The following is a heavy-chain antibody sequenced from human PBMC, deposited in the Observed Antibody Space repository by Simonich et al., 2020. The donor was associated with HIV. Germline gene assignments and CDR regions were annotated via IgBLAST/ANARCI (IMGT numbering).Heavy chain of an antibody. V-gene: IGHV4-34*03. CDR1: GGSFSGYY. D-gene: IGHD4-17*01. CDR2: IYLSGRT. CDR3: YGDYGEYYFDH. Sequence: QVHLQQWGAGLLKPSETLSLTCAGNGGSFSGYYWSWIRQPPGKGLEWIGSIYLSGRTTDTPALKSRVTISVDTSKNQFSLKMSSLTAADTAVYYCYGDYGEYYFDHWSQGTLVTVSS. J-gene: IGHJ4*02.